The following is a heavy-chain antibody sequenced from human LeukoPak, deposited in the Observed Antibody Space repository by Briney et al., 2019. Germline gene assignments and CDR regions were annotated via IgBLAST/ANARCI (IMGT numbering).Heavy chain of an antibody. CDR2: ISPGADIT. V-gene: IGHV3-23*01. D-gene: IGHD4-17*01. Sequence: GGSLRLSCAASGFTFSIYGMNWVRQAPGKGLEWVSGISPGADITYYVDSVKGRFTISRDNSKNTVYLQMNSLRAEDTAVYYCAKGRVTTVSFDIWGQGTMVTVSS. CDR1: GFTFSIYG. J-gene: IGHJ3*02. CDR3: AKGRVTTVSFDI.